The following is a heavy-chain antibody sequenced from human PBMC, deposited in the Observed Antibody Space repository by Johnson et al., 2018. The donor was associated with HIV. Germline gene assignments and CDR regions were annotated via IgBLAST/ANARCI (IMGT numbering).Heavy chain of an antibody. Sequence: QMQLVESGGGVVQPGGSLRLSCSASGFTFSTFGMHWVRQAPGKGLEWVAVMWYDGSNKYYADSVKGRFTISRDNSKNTLYLQMNSLRAEDTAVYYCARDHGWSRGWLFDAFDIWGQGTMVTVSS. V-gene: IGHV3-33*01. CDR2: MWYDGSNK. CDR3: ARDHGWSRGWLFDAFDI. CDR1: GFTFSTFG. D-gene: IGHD6-19*01. J-gene: IGHJ3*02.